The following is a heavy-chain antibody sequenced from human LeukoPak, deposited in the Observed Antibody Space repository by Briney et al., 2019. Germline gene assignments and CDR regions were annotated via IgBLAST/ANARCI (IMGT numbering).Heavy chain of an antibody. CDR2: ISSSRSII. J-gene: IGHJ4*02. V-gene: IGHV3-48*01. CDR3: ARGGHYDYVWGRYRQKDGFDY. D-gene: IGHD3-16*02. Sequence: GGSLRLSCAASGFTFSSYSMNWVRQAPGKGLEGVSYISSSRSIIYYADSVKGRFTISRDNAKNSLYLQMNSLRAEDTAVYYCARGGHYDYVWGRYRQKDGFDYWGQGTLVTVSS. CDR1: GFTFSSYS.